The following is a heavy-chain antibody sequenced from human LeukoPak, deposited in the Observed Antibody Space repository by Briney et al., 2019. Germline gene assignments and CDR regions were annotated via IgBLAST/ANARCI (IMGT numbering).Heavy chain of an antibody. CDR3: ARDRRVRVMGDCSSTSCTRAGDLDY. CDR2: ISSSSSYI. J-gene: IGHJ4*02. D-gene: IGHD2-2*01. Sequence: GGSLRLSCAASGFTFSSYSMNWVRQAPGEGLEWVSSISSSSSYIYYADSVKGRFTISRDNAKNSLYLQMNSLRAEDTAVYYCARDRRVRVMGDCSSTSCTRAGDLDYWGQGTLVTVSS. V-gene: IGHV3-21*01. CDR1: GFTFSSYS.